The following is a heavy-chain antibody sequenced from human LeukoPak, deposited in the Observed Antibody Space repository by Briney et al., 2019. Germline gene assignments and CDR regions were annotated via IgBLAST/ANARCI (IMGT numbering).Heavy chain of an antibody. D-gene: IGHD5-24*01. CDR2: ISSSGNTI. J-gene: IGHJ4*02. CDR3: ARENGYKYDY. V-gene: IGHV3-48*01. CDR1: GFTFSSYS. Sequence: GGSLRLSCAASGFTFSSYSMNWVRQAPGKGLEWVSYISSSGNTIYYADSVKGRFTISRDNAKNSLYLQMNSLRAEDTAVYYCARENGYKYDYWGQGTPVTVSS.